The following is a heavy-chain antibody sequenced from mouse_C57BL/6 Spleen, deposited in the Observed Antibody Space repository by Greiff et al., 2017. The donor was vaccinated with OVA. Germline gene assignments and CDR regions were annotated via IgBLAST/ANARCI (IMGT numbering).Heavy chain of an antibody. CDR3: ARQYYYGSSYGYFDV. CDR2: FYPGSGSI. CDR1: GYTFTEYT. J-gene: IGHJ1*03. V-gene: IGHV1-62-2*01. Sequence: QVQLKESGAELVKPGASVKLSCKASGYTFTEYTIHWVKQRSGQGLEWIGWFYPGSGSIKYNEKFKDKATLTADKSSSTVYMELSRLTSEDSAVYFCARQYYYGSSYGYFDVWGTGTTVTVSS. D-gene: IGHD1-1*01.